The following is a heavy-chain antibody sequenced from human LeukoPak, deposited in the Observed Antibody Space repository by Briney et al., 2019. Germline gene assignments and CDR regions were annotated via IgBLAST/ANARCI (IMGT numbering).Heavy chain of an antibody. D-gene: IGHD4-17*01. J-gene: IGHJ4*02. CDR2: IYSGGST. Sequence: GGSLRLSCAASGFTVSRNYMSWVRQAPGKGLEWVSVIYSGGSTYYSDSVKGRFTVSSDNYKNTMYLKMNSMRAEDTAVYYCARGNDSGDYGGSYWGQGTLVTVSS. V-gene: IGHV3-66*02. CDR3: ARGNDSGDYGGSY. CDR1: GFTVSRNY.